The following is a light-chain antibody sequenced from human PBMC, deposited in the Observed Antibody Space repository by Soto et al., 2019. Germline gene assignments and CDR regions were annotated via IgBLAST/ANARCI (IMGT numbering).Light chain of an antibody. V-gene: IGLV2-8*01. CDR1: SSDVGGYNY. Sequence: QSALTQPPSASGSPGQSVTISCTGTSSDVGGYNYVSWYQQHPGKAPKLMIYEVSKRPSGVPDRFSGSKSGNTASLTVSGLQAEDEADSYCSSYAGSNSYVFGTATKLTVL. CDR2: EVS. J-gene: IGLJ1*01. CDR3: SSYAGSNSYV.